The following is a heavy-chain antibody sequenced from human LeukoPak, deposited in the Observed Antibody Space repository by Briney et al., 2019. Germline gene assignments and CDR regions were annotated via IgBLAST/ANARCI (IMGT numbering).Heavy chain of an antibody. V-gene: IGHV3-7*01. J-gene: IGHJ4*02. D-gene: IGHD1-26*01. CDR1: GFTFSSYR. CDR2: IKQDGSEK. CDR3: ARDTRTFDY. Sequence: GGSLRLSCAASGFTFSSYRMNWVRQAPGKGLEWVANIKQDGSEKYYVDSAKGRFTISRDNAKNSLFLQMNSLRAEDTAVYYCARDTRTFDYWGQGTLVTVSS.